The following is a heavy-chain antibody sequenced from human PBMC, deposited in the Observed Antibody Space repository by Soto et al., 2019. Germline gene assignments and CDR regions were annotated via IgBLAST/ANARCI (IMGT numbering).Heavy chain of an antibody. CDR1: GGTFSSYA. Sequence: QVQLVQSGAEVKKPGSSVKVSCKASGGTFSSYAISWVRQAPGQGLEWMGGIIPIFGTANYAQKFQGRVAITADESTSTAYMELSSLRSEDTAVYYCARGPYYDSSGYYYDRAFDIWGQGTMVTVSS. D-gene: IGHD3-22*01. V-gene: IGHV1-69*01. CDR2: IIPIFGTA. CDR3: ARGPYYDSSGYYYDRAFDI. J-gene: IGHJ3*02.